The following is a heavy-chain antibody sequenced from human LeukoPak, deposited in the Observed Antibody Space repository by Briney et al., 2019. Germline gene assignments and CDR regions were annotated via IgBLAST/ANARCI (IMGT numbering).Heavy chain of an antibody. CDR1: GFTFSSYW. Sequence: GGSLRLSCAASGFTFSSYWMSWVRQAPGKGLEWVANIKQDGSEKYYVDSVKGRFTISRDNAKNSLYLQMNSLRAEDTAVYYCARGIAAAGILKGYFDYWGQGTLVTVSS. D-gene: IGHD6-13*01. CDR3: ARGIAAAGILKGYFDY. J-gene: IGHJ4*02. CDR2: IKQDGSEK. V-gene: IGHV3-7*01.